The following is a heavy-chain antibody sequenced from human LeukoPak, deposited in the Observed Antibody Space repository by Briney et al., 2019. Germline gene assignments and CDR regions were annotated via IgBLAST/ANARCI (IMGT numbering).Heavy chain of an antibody. Sequence: SETLSLTCSVSGAYMSNYYWTWVRQSAAQGLEWIGRLHASESTIYNPSLKSRVTMSLDTSKDQLSLTLTSVTAADSAMYYCACLSSGAGFDVWGQGTVVTVSS. CDR3: ACLSSGAGFDV. D-gene: IGHD3-22*01. CDR1: GAYMSNYY. J-gene: IGHJ3*01. V-gene: IGHV4-4*07. CDR2: LHASEST.